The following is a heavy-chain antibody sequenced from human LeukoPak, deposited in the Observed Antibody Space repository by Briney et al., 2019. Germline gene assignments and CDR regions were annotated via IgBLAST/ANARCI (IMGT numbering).Heavy chain of an antibody. CDR2: ISSDGSST. D-gene: IGHD6-6*01. V-gene: IGHV3-74*03. CDR1: GFTFRNHW. J-gene: IGHJ4*02. Sequence: GGSLRLSGSASGFTFRNHWMHWVRQSPGKGLVGVSRISSDGSSTTYADYVKGRFTISRDNAKNTLYPQINHLSAEDPAMYYCARDQRVTGRPDIDYWGQGTLVIVSS. CDR3: ARDQRVTGRPDIDY.